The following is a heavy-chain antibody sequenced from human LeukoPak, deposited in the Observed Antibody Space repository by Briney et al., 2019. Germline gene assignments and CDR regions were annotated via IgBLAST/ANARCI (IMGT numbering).Heavy chain of an antibody. D-gene: IGHD5-12*01. CDR2: FGHTGTT. CDR1: GGSFSGDY. J-gene: IGHJ4*02. Sequence: SETLSLTCAVYGGSFSGDYCNWIRQPPGNGLECIGEFGHTGTTNYNPSLKSRVTISVDTSKNQFSLKLSSVTAADTAVYYCARVSGYDWESFYDYWGQGTLVTVSS. V-gene: IGHV4-34*01. CDR3: ARVSGYDWESFYDY.